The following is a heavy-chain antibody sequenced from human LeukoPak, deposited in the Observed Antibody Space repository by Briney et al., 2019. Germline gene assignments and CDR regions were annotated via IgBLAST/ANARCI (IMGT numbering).Heavy chain of an antibody. CDR1: GYTFSDSY. CDR3: ARVAGRVGWFDP. Sequence: ASVKVSCKASGYTFSDSYIHWVRQAPQQGLEWMGWITPDSGATRYAEKFQGRVAMTRDTSITTAYMELSSLRSEDTAVYYCARVAGRVGWFDPWGQGTLVTVSS. CDR2: ITPDSGAT. D-gene: IGHD3-10*01. J-gene: IGHJ5*02. V-gene: IGHV1-2*02.